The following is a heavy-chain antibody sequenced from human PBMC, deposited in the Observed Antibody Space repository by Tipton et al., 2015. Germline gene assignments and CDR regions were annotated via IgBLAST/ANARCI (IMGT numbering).Heavy chain of an antibody. CDR2: IYFSGSA. CDR3: ARFPSKFDFSRGNAFDI. D-gene: IGHD3-3*01. J-gene: IGHJ3*02. V-gene: IGHV4-39*01. CDR1: GGSIGNSNYY. Sequence: TLSLTCTVSGGSIGNSNYYWGWIRQPPGKGLEWIGSIYFSGSAYYNPSLQSRVNISADTSKNHFSLKLTSVTAADTAVYYCARFPSKFDFSRGNAFDIWGQGTRVTVSS.